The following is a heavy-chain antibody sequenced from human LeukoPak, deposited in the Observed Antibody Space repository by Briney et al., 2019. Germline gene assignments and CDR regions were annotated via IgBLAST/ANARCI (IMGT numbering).Heavy chain of an antibody. CDR3: AREVGRITMVRGVISTSA. Sequence: SQTLSLTCTVSGGSIRSSSYYWGWIRQPPGKGLEWIGSIYYSGSSYYNPSLKGRTIISVDTSKNQFSLKLGSVTAADTAVYYCAREVGRITMVRGVISTSAWAQGTLVTVSS. V-gene: IGHV4-39*07. D-gene: IGHD3-10*01. CDR1: GGSIRSSSYY. J-gene: IGHJ5*02. CDR2: IYYSGSS.